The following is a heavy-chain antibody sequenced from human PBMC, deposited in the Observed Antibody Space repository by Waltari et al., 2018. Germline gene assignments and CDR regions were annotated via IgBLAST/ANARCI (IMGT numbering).Heavy chain of an antibody. V-gene: IGHV3-15*01. J-gene: IGHJ3*02. CDR3: TTSGYCSGGSCYASFNDAFDI. CDR2: IKSKTDGGTT. CDR1: GFTFSNAW. Sequence: EVQLVESGGGLVKPGGSLRLSCAASGFTFSNAWMRWVRQAPGKGLEWVGRIKSKTDGGTTDYAAPVKGRFTISRDDSKNTLYLQMNSLKTEDTAVYYCTTSGYCSGGSCYASFNDAFDIWGQGTMVTVSS. D-gene: IGHD2-15*01.